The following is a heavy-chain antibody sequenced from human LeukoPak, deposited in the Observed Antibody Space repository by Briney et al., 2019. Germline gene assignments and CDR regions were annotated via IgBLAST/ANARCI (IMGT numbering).Heavy chain of an antibody. J-gene: IGHJ6*02. CDR3: ARLGFYYYYYGMDV. Sequence: SETLSLTCTVSGGSISSYYWSWIRQPPGKGLEWIGYIYYSGSTNYNPSLKSRVTISVDTSKNQFSLKLSSVTAADTAVYYCARLGFYYYYYGMDVWGQGTLVTVSS. CDR1: GGSISSYY. CDR2: IYYSGST. V-gene: IGHV4-59*08.